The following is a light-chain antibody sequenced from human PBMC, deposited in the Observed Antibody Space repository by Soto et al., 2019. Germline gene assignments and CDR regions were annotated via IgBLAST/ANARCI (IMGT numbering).Light chain of an antibody. V-gene: IGKV1-5*01. CDR3: QQYNSYSGT. J-gene: IGKJ1*01. Sequence: DIHMTQSPSSVSASVGDTVTITCRASQVISAWLAWYQQKPGKAPKLLIYDASSLESGVPSRFSGSGSGTEFTLTISSLQPDDFATYYCQQYNSYSGTFGQGTKVDIK. CDR1: QVISAW. CDR2: DAS.